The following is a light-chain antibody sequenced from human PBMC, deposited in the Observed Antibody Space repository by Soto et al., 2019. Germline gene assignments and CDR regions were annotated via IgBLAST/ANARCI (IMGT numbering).Light chain of an antibody. J-gene: IGLJ1*01. V-gene: IGLV1-47*01. Sequence: QSVLTHPPSASATPGQRFTISCSGSSSNIGSNYVYWYQQFPGTAPKHLVHRNNQRPSGVPDRFSGSKSGTSASLAISGLRSEDEADYYCAAWDDSLSSHVFGTGTKVTVL. CDR1: SSNIGSNY. CDR2: RNN. CDR3: AAWDDSLSSHV.